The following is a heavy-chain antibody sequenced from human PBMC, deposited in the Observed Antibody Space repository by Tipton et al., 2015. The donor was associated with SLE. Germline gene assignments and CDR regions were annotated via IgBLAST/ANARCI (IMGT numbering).Heavy chain of an antibody. CDR2: ISDSGNT. CDR1: GDSLRTYY. CDR3: ARQNGYFIRCVSYGAAVAGLLDH. J-gene: IGHJ4*02. V-gene: IGHV4-59*01. Sequence: LRLSCSVSGDSLRTYYWSWIRQPPGKGLEWIGYISDSGNTDYNPSLESRVTTSVETSKNQFSLKVTSVTAADTAVYYCARQNGYFIRCVSYGAAVAGLLDHWGQGTLVTVSS. D-gene: IGHD4/OR15-4a*01.